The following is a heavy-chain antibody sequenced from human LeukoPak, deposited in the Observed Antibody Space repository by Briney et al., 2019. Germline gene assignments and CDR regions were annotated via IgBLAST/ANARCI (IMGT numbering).Heavy chain of an antibody. CDR2: IKSKTDGGAT. J-gene: IGHJ4*02. CDR1: GFTFSSYG. V-gene: IGHV3-15*01. CDR3: TTSLTSGYYIDY. Sequence: PGGSLRLSCAASGFTFSSYGMTWVRQAPGKGLEWIGRIKSKTDGGATDYAAPVKGRSTISRDDSKNTLYLQVNSLKTEDTAVYYCTTSLTSGYYIDYWGQGTLVTVSS. D-gene: IGHD3-22*01.